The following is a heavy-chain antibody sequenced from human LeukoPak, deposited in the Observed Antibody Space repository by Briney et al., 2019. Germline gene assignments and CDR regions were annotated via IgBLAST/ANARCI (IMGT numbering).Heavy chain of an antibody. V-gene: IGHV1-2*02. CDR2: INPNSGGT. Sequence: ASVKVSCKASGYTFTGYYMHWVRQAPGQGLEWMGWINPNSGGTNYAQKFQGRVTMTRDTSISTAYMELSRLRSDDTAVYYCAREGITIFGVAGHAFDIWGQGTMVTVSS. J-gene: IGHJ3*02. D-gene: IGHD3-3*01. CDR3: AREGITIFGVAGHAFDI. CDR1: GYTFTGYY.